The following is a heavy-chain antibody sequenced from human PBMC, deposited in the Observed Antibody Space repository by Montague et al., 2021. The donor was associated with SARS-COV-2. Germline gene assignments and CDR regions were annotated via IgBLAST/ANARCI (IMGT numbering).Heavy chain of an antibody. CDR3: ARVSGYGSGSSFNWFGS. Sequence: SDTLSLTCSVLGDSINNVNYFWSWIRQPAGKGLEWIGRVYISGSTDYNPSLKSRVTMLLDKSANELTLQVTSVTAADTAVYYCARVSGYGSGSSFNWFGSWGQGLVVTVSS. V-gene: IGHV4-61*02. J-gene: IGHJ5*01. CDR1: GDSINNVNYF. CDR2: VYISGST. D-gene: IGHD3-10*01.